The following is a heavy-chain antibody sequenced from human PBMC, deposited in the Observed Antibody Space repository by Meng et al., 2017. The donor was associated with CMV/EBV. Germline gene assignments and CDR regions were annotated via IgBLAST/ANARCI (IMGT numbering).Heavy chain of an antibody. D-gene: IGHD3-22*01. V-gene: IGHV4/OR15-8*03. CDR2: IHQSGTP. CDR1: GGSFSSSKW. J-gene: IGHJ3*02. Sequence: SETLSLTCVVSGGSFSSSKWWSWVRQPPGKGLEWIGAIHQSGTPNYNASLKSRVTMSVDKSKNHFSLSLTSVTAADTAVYFCARADSSYFDVSAYYPDAFDIWGQGTVVTVSS. CDR3: ARADSSYFDVSAYYPDAFDI.